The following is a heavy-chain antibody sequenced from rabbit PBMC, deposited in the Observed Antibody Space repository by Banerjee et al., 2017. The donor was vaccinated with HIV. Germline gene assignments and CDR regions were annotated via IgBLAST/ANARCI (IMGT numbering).Heavy chain of an antibody. V-gene: IGHV1S45*01. CDR3: ARRVTDSADYRVLEL. CDR2: IYTGSGAT. CDR1: GFSFSSSYY. D-gene: IGHD1-1*01. Sequence: QEQLEESGGDLVKPEGSLTLTCTASGFSFSSSYYMCWVRQAPGKGLEWIGCIYTGSGATYYASWAKGRFTVSKTSSTTVTLQMTSLTAADTATYFCARRVTDSADYRVLELWGQGTLVTVS. J-gene: IGHJ3*01.